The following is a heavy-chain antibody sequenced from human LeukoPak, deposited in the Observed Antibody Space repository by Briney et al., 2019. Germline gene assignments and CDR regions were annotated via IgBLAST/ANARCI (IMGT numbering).Heavy chain of an antibody. CDR1: GGSISSHY. Sequence: SETLPLTCTVSGGSISSHYWSWIRQPPGKGLEWIGYIYYSGSTNYNPSLKSRVTISVDTSKNQFSLKLSSVTAADTAVYYCARVSYGGNSGFDYWGQGTLVTVSS. J-gene: IGHJ4*02. D-gene: IGHD4-23*01. CDR3: ARVSYGGNSGFDY. V-gene: IGHV4-59*11. CDR2: IYYSGST.